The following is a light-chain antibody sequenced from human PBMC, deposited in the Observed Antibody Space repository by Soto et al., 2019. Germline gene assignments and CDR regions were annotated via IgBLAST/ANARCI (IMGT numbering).Light chain of an antibody. CDR2: EGS. CDR1: SSDVGSYNL. J-gene: IGLJ1*01. V-gene: IGLV2-23*01. Sequence: QSALTQPASVSGSPEQSITISCTGTSSDVGSYNLVSWYQQHPGKAAKLMIYEGSERPSGVSNRFSGSKSGNTASLTISGLLAEDEAEYYCCSYAGSSTFVFGTGTKLTVL. CDR3: CSYAGSSTFV.